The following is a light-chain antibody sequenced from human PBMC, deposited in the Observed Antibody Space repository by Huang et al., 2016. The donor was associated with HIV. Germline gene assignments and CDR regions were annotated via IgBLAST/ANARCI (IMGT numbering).Light chain of an antibody. CDR2: GAS. CDR1: RSVGNN. CDR3: QQYNDWPPWYT. J-gene: IGKJ2*01. Sequence: IVMTQSPATLSVSPGERVTLSCRASRSVGNNVAWYQQKVGQPPRLLIYGASTRATGIAARFSGSGSGTDFTLTISSLQSEDFAVYYCQQYNDWPPWYTFGQGTKLETK. V-gene: IGKV3-15*01.